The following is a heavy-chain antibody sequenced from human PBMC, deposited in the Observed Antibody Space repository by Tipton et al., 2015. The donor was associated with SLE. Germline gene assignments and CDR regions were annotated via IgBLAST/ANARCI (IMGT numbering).Heavy chain of an antibody. Sequence: TLSLTCTVSGDSITSDYWTWIRQPPGKGLEWIGEINPSGITNYNPSLKSRVTISLDTSKNKVSLKMISVTAADTAVYYCARHLRTRGIAKTGAFDIWGQGTMVTVSS. V-gene: IGHV4-34*01. CDR2: INPSGIT. J-gene: IGHJ3*02. CDR1: GDSITSDY. CDR3: ARHLRTRGIAKTGAFDI. D-gene: IGHD2-21*01.